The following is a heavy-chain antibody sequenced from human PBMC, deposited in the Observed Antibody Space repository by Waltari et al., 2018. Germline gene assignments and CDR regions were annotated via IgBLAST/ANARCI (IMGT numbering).Heavy chain of an antibody. CDR1: GYTFSNYG. Sequence: QVQLVQSGAEVRKPGASVKVSCKASGYTFSNYGIARVRQAPGQGLEWMGWSRGYNGDTNYAREFEGRLTGTTNTSTNTAHMELRSLRSDDTAVYYCARLYDSSAYYNTYLDPWGQGALVTVSS. D-gene: IGHD3-22*01. J-gene: IGHJ5*02. V-gene: IGHV1-18*01. CDR3: ARLYDSSAYYNTYLDP. CDR2: SRGYNGDT.